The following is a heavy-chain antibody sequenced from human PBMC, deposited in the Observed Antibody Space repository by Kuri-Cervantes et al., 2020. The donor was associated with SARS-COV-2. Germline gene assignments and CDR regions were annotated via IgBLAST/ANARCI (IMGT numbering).Heavy chain of an antibody. Sequence: EPLKIPCAASGFTFSSYAMSWVRQAPGKGLEWVSLITGSDDNTYYADSVRGRFTISRENSRNTLYLQMNSLRTEDTDVYYCAKGGPLVRGEVSNNWFDPWGQGTLVTVSS. CDR2: ITGSDDNT. CDR3: AKGGPLVRGEVSNNWFDP. D-gene: IGHD3-10*01. J-gene: IGHJ5*02. V-gene: IGHV3-23*01. CDR1: GFTFSSYA.